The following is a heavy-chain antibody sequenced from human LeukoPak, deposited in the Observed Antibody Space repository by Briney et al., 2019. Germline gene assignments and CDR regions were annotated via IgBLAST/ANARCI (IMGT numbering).Heavy chain of an antibody. CDR2: IYSGGST. D-gene: IGHD6-13*01. CDR3: ARAGSSSWYRQGNWFDP. CDR1: GFTVSSNY. V-gene: IGHV3-53*01. J-gene: IGHJ5*02. Sequence: GGSLRLSCAASGFTVSSNYMSWVRQAPGKGLEWVSVIYSGGSTYYADSVKGRFTISRDNSKNTLYLQMNSLRAEDTAVYYCARAGSSSWYRQGNWFDPWGQGTLVTVSS.